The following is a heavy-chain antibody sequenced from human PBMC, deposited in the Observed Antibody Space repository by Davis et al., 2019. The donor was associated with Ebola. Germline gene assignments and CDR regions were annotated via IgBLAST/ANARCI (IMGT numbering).Heavy chain of an antibody. CDR2: INQDGRET. CDR3: ASITTAV. V-gene: IGHV3-7*01. J-gene: IGHJ4*02. CDR1: GFSYGDYW. D-gene: IGHD6-13*01. Sequence: GESLKISCAASGFSYGDYWMNWVRQAPGKGLEWVANINQDGRETYYVDSVKGRFTISRDNVKNSLYLQMNNLRVEDTAVYYCASITTAVWGQGTLVTVSS.